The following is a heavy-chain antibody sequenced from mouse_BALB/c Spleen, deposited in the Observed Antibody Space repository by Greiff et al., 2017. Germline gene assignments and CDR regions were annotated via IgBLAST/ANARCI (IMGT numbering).Heavy chain of an antibody. D-gene: IGHD1-1*01. Sequence: VQLQQSGPSLVKPSQTLSLTCSVTGDSITSGYWNWIRKFPGNKLEYMGYISYSGSTYYNPSLKSRISITRDTSKNQYYLQLNSVTTEDTATYYCARGGYYGSSSGWFAYWGQGTLVTVSA. J-gene: IGHJ3*01. CDR1: GDSITSGY. CDR2: ISYSGST. V-gene: IGHV3-8*02. CDR3: ARGGYYGSSSGWFAY.